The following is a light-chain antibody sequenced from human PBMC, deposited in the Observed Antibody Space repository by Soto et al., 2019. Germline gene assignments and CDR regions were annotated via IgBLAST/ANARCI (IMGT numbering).Light chain of an antibody. J-gene: IGLJ1*01. V-gene: IGLV2-14*01. CDR1: SDNIGRFSF. Sequence: QSALTQPASVSGSPGQSITISYTGTSDNIGRFSFVSWYQQHPGKAPKLLIYELTKRPSGISDRFSGSKSGNTASLTISGLQAEDEADYYCSSYETTSRRLFGTGTKVTVL. CDR3: SSYETTSRRL. CDR2: ELT.